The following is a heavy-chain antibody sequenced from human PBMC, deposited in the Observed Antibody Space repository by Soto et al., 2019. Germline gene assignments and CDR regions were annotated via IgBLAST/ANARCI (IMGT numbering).Heavy chain of an antibody. V-gene: IGHV3-48*01. CDR2: ISSSSSTI. J-gene: IGHJ6*02. D-gene: IGHD2-21*02. Sequence: EVQLVESGGGLVQPGGSLRLSCAASGFTFSSYSMNWVRQAPGKGLEWVSYISSSSSTIYYADSVKGRFTISRDNAKNSVYLNMNSLRGEDTAVYYCARERWGLGCGGDCYHYGMDVWGQGTTVTVS. CDR3: ARERWGLGCGGDCYHYGMDV. CDR1: GFTFSSYS.